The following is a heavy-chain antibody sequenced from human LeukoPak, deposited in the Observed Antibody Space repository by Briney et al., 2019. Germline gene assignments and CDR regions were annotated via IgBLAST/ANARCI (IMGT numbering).Heavy chain of an antibody. CDR1: GYSITSGYY. V-gene: IGHV4-38-2*02. J-gene: IGHJ2*01. CDR2: INYSGST. Sequence: SGTLSLTCSVSGYSITSGYYWGWIRQPPGKGLEWIGRINYSGSTYYNPSLKSRVTISVDTSKNQFSLKLSSVTAADTAVYYCARGGYSYGDWYFDLWGRGTLVTVSS. CDR3: ARGGYSYGDWYFDL. D-gene: IGHD5-18*01.